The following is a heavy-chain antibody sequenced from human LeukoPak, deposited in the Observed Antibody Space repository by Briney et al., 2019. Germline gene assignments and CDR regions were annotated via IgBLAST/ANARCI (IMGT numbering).Heavy chain of an antibody. CDR1: GYSISSYY. V-gene: IGHV4-30-4*08. CDR3: ARAPYYYDRSGYPRGFYFDY. D-gene: IGHD3-22*01. Sequence: SETLSLTCTVSGYSISSYYWSWIRQPPGKGLEWIGYIYYSGSTYYNPSLKSRVTISVDTSKNQFSLKLSSVTAADTTVYYCARAPYYYDRSGYPRGFYFDYWGQGTLVTVSS. J-gene: IGHJ4*02. CDR2: IYYSGST.